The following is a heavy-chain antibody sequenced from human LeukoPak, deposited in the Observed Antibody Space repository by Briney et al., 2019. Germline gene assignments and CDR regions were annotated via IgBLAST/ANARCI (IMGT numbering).Heavy chain of an antibody. J-gene: IGHJ6*03. CDR3: AGPRPALIAARPQDYYYYYMDV. Sequence: ASVKVSCKASGGTFSSYAISWVRQAPGQGLEWMGGIIPIFGTANYAQKFQGRVTITADESTSTAYMELSSLRSEDTAVYYCAGPRPALIAARPQDYYYYYMDVWGKGTTVTVSS. CDR2: IIPIFGTA. CDR1: GGTFSSYA. D-gene: IGHD6-6*01. V-gene: IGHV1-69*13.